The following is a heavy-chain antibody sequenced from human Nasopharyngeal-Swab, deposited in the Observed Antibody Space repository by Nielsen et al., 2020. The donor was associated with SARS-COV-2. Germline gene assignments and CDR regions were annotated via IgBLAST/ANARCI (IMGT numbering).Heavy chain of an antibody. CDR3: ARQRGGSSWPYYMDV. V-gene: IGHV4-59*01. CDR1: GDSIRSYY. J-gene: IGHJ6*03. CDR2: IYYSGTT. D-gene: IGHD6-13*01. Sequence: SETLSLTCTVSGDSIRSYYWSWIRQPPGKGLEWIGYIYYSGTTNYNPSLKSRVTISVDTSNNQFSLKLSSVTAADTAVYYCARQRGGSSWPYYMDVWGKGTTVTVS.